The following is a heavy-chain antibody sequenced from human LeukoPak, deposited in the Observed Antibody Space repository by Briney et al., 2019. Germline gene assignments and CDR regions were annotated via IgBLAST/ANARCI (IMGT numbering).Heavy chain of an antibody. J-gene: IGHJ4*02. CDR2: ISSSSSYI. Sequence: GGSLRLSCAASGFTFSSYSMNWVRQAPGKGLEWVSSISSSSSYIYYADSVKGRFTISRDNAKNSLYLQMNSLRAEDTAVYYCAREGGDYGPSDYWGQGTLVTVSS. V-gene: IGHV3-21*01. CDR3: AREGGDYGPSDY. D-gene: IGHD4/OR15-4a*01. CDR1: GFTFSSYS.